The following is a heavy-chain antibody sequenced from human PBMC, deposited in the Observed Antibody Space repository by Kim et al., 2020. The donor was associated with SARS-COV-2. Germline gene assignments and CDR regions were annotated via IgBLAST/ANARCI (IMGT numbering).Heavy chain of an antibody. Sequence: GGSLRLSCAASGFTFSSYGMHWVRQAPGKGLEWVAVIWYYGSNKYYADSVKGRFTISRDNSKNTLYLQMNSLRAEDTAVYYCARDHGSGSYYPDYWGQGTLVTVSS. CDR2: IWYYGSNK. D-gene: IGHD3-10*01. CDR1: GFTFSSYG. J-gene: IGHJ4*02. CDR3: ARDHGSGSYYPDY. V-gene: IGHV3-33*01.